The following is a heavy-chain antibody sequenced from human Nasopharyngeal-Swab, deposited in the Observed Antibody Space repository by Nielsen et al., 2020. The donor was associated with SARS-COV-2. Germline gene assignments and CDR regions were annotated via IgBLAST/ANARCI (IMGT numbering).Heavy chain of an antibody. Sequence: GESLKISCAAPGFTFSSYGMHWVRQAPGKGLEWVAVISYDGSNKYYADSVKGRFTISRDNSKNTLYLQMNSLRAEDTAVYYCAKDRHSSSWYIPFDYWGQGTLVTVSS. CDR3: AKDRHSSSWYIPFDY. V-gene: IGHV3-30*18. CDR2: ISYDGSNK. CDR1: GFTFSSYG. D-gene: IGHD6-13*01. J-gene: IGHJ4*02.